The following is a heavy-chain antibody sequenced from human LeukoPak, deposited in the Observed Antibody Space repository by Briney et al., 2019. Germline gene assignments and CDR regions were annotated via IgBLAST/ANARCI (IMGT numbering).Heavy chain of an antibody. V-gene: IGHV3-23*01. Sequence: PGGSLRLSCAASGFTFSSYAMSWVRQAPGKGLEWVSAISGSGGSTYYADSVKGRFTISRDNSKNTLYLQMNSLGAEDTAVYYCARVDVEMATILGMDVWGQGTTVTVSS. CDR2: ISGSGGST. D-gene: IGHD5-24*01. J-gene: IGHJ6*02. CDR1: GFTFSSYA. CDR3: ARVDVEMATILGMDV.